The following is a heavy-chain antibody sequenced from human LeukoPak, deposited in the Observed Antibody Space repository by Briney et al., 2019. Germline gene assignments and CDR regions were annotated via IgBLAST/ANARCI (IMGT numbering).Heavy chain of an antibody. D-gene: IGHD3-22*01. J-gene: IGHJ4*02. CDR1: GFTFRSYP. V-gene: IGHV3-53*01. Sequence: PGGSLRLSCAASGFTFRSYPMNWVRQAPGKGLEWVSVIYSGGSTYYADSVKGRFTISRDNSKNTLYLQMNSLRAEDTAVYYCAREAPYYYDSSGYSYFDYWGQGTLVTVSS. CDR3: AREAPYYYDSSGYSYFDY. CDR2: IYSGGST.